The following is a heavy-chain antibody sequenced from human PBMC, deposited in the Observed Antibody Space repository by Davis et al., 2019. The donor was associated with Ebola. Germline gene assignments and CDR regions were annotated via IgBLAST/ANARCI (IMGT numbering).Heavy chain of an antibody. CDR1: GYSFTNYY. D-gene: IGHD3-9*01. V-gene: IGHV1-18*04. J-gene: IGHJ5*02. Sequence: ASVKVSCKASGYSFTNYYIYWVRQAPGQGLEWMGWISVIDGNTYYVQRFQGRVTMTADTSTSTIYMELRSLTSDDTAIYYCVRHYDTISWSDPWGQGTLVTVSS. CDR3: VRHYDTISWSDP. CDR2: ISVIDGNT.